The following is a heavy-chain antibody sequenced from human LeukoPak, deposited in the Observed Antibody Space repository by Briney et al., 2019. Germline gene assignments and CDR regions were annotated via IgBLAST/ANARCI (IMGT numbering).Heavy chain of an antibody. CDR3: ARDPQSWFGEGGMDV. Sequence: GSLRLSCAASGFTFSSYAMSWVRQAPGKGLEWVSAISGSGGSTYYADSVKGRFSSSRDNSKNTLYLQMNSLRVEDTAVYYCARDPQSWFGEGGMDVWGQGTTVTVFS. CDR1: GFTFSSYA. D-gene: IGHD3-10*01. V-gene: IGHV3-23*01. CDR2: ISGSGGST. J-gene: IGHJ6*02.